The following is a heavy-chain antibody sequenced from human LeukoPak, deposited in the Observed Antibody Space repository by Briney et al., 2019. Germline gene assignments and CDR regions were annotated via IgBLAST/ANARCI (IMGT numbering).Heavy chain of an antibody. J-gene: IGHJ4*02. Sequence: ASVKVSCKASGYTFTSYYMHWVRQAPGQGLEWMGIINPSGGSTSYAQQFQRRGTMTRDTSTSTVYMELSSLRSEDTAVYYCAAYVWGSYRYLSPFDYWGQGTLVTVSS. V-gene: IGHV1-46*01. D-gene: IGHD3-16*02. CDR2: INPSGGST. CDR3: AAYVWGSYRYLSPFDY. CDR1: GYTFTSYY.